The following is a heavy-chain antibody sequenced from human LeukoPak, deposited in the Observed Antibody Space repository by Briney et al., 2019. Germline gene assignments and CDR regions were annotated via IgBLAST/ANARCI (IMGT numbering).Heavy chain of an antibody. D-gene: IGHD2-2*02. J-gene: IGHJ6*03. V-gene: IGHV3-48*01. Sequence: GGSLRLSCAASGFTFNSYSMNWVRQAPGKGLEWVSYISSSSSTIYYADSVKGRFTISRDNAKNSLYLQMNSLRAEDTAVYSCARGGDSYCSSTSCHSGWYCYYYMDVWGKGTTVTVSS. CDR2: ISSSSSTI. CDR3: ARGGDSYCSSTSCHSGWYCYYYMDV. CDR1: GFTFNSYS.